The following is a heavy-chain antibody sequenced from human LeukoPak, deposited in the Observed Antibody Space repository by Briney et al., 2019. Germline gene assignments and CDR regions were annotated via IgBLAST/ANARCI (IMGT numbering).Heavy chain of an antibody. CDR2: ISSNGGST. CDR1: GFTFSSYA. Sequence: PGGSLRLSCAASGFTFSSYAMHWVRQAPGKGLEYVSAISSNGGSTYYANSVKGRFTISRDNSKNTLYLQMGSLRAEDMAVYYCARDASYSGEGDYWGQGTLVTVSS. CDR3: ARDASYSGEGDY. D-gene: IGHD3-10*01. J-gene: IGHJ4*02. V-gene: IGHV3-64*01.